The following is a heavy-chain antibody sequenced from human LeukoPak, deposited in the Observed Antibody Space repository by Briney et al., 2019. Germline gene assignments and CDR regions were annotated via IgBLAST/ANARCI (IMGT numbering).Heavy chain of an antibody. V-gene: IGHV1-46*01. CDR2: VNPSGRST. CDR1: GYTFTIYY. CDR3: AREDHCGRAFEC. J-gene: IGHJ4*02. Sequence: GASVKVSCKASGYTFTIYYMHWLRQAPGQGLEWMGIVNPSGRSTNYAQRFQGRVTMTRDTSTSTVYMELSSLTSDDTAVYYCAREDHCGRAFECWGQGTLVTVSS. D-gene: IGHD2-21*02.